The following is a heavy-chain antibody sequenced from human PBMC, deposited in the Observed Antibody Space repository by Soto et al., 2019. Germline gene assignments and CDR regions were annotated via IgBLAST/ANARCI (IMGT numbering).Heavy chain of an antibody. CDR1: GYSFTSYW. CDR3: ARPREAYCSGGSCLSY. D-gene: IGHD2-15*01. CDR2: IDPSDSYT. Sequence: GESLKISCKGSGYSFTSYWISWVRQMPGKGLEWMGRIDPSDSYTNYSPSFQGHVTISADKSISTAYLQWSSLKASDTAMYYCARPREAYCSGGSCLSYWGQETVFTDS. V-gene: IGHV5-10-1*01. J-gene: IGHJ4*02.